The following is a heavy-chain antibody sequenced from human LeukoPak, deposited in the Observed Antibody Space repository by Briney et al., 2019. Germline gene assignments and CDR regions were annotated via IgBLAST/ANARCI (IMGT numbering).Heavy chain of an antibody. CDR2: ISSSSSYI. D-gene: IGHD5-18*01. CDR3: ARDWVADTGYDY. CDR1: GFTFSSYS. Sequence: PGGSLRLSCAASGFTFSSYSMNWVRQAPGKGLEWVSSISSSSSYIYYADSVKGRFTISRDNAKNSLYLQMNSLRAEDTAVYYCARDWVADTGYDYWGQGTLVTVSS. V-gene: IGHV3-21*01. J-gene: IGHJ4*02.